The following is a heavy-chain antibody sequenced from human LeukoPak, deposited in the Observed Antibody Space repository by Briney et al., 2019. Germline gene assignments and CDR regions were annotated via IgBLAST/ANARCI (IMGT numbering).Heavy chain of an antibody. CDR1: GYTFTSYG. D-gene: IGHD6-13*01. CDR2: ISAYNGNT. J-gene: IGHJ5*02. V-gene: IGHV1-18*01. CDR3: ARDGYSSSWYGSYWFDP. Sequence: ASVKVSCKASGYTFTSYGISWVRQAPGQGLEWMGWISAYNGNTNYAQKLQGRVTMTTDTSTSTAYMELRSLRSDDTAVYYCARDGYSSSWYGSYWFDPWGQGTLVTVSS.